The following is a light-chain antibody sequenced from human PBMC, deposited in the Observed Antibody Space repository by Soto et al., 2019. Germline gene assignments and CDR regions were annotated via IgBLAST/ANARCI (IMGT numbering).Light chain of an antibody. CDR3: KQYNSYPYT. CDR1: QTITSW. CDR2: KAS. J-gene: IGKJ2*01. Sequence: DIQMTQSPSTLSASVGDRVAITCRASQTITSWLAWYQQKSGKAPKLLIYKASSLESGVPSRFSGSGSGTEFTLTINSLQPDDIATYYCKQYNSYPYTFGQGTKVDIK. V-gene: IGKV1-5*03.